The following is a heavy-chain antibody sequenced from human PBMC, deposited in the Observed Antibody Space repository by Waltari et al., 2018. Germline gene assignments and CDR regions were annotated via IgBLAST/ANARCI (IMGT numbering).Heavy chain of an antibody. CDR1: GYSFTRYR. J-gene: IGHJ4*02. Sequence: EVQLVQSGAEVKKPGESLKISCKGSGYSFTRYRIGWVRQMPGRGLEWMGLINPGDSDTRYSPSFQGQVTISVDKSINTAYLQWSSLKASDTAMYYCARRITIFAVATRRYFDYWGQGTLVSVSS. D-gene: IGHD3-3*01. CDR3: ARRITIFAVATRRYFDY. CDR2: INPGDSDT. V-gene: IGHV5-51*01.